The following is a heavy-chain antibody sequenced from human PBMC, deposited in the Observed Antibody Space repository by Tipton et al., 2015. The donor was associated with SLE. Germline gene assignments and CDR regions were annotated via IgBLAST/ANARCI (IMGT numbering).Heavy chain of an antibody. J-gene: IGHJ6*02. Sequence: TLSLTCTVSGGSISSHYWSWIRQPPGKGLEWIGYIYYSGSTNYNPSLKSRVTISVDTSKNQFSLKLSSVTAADTAVYYCARGHYYDSSGYYYYYGMDVWGQGTTVTVSS. D-gene: IGHD3-22*01. CDR1: GGSISSHY. V-gene: IGHV4-59*11. CDR2: IYYSGST. CDR3: ARGHYYDSSGYYYYYGMDV.